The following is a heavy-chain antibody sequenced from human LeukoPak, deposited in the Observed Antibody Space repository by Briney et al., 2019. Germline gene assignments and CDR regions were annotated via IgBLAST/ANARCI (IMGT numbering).Heavy chain of an antibody. CDR3: ARGWDMTYYMDV. J-gene: IGHJ6*03. CDR1: GGSISSGGYY. CDR2: IYYSGST. Sequence: SETLSLTCTVSGGSISSGGYYWSWLRQHPGKGLEWIGYIYYSGSTYYNPSLKSRVTISVDTSKNQFSLKLSSVTAADTAVYYCARGWDMTYYMDVWGKGTTVTVSS. D-gene: IGHD2-15*01. V-gene: IGHV4-31*03.